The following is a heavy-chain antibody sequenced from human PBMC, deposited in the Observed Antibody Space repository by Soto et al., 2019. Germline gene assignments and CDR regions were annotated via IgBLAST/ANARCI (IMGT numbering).Heavy chain of an antibody. CDR2: ISYDGSNK. CDR3: AREIERLLGY. D-gene: IGHD3-3*01. CDR1: GFTFSSYA. V-gene: IGHV3-30-3*01. J-gene: IGHJ4*02. Sequence: GGSLRLSCAASGFTFSSYAMHWVRQAPGKGLEWVAVISYDGSNKYYVDSVKGRFSISRDNSKNTLFLQMNSLRAEDTAVYYCAREIERLLGYWGQGTLVTVSS.